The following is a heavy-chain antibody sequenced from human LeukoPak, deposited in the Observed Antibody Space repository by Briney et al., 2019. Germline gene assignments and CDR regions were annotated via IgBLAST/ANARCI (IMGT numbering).Heavy chain of an antibody. CDR1: GGSFSGYY. CDR3: ARVPGDVWGSYRYYYFDY. Sequence: SETLSLTCAVYGGSFSGYYWSWIRQPPGKGLEWIGEINHSGSTNYNPSLKSRVTISVDTSKNQFSLKPSSVTAADTAVYYCARVPGDVWGSYRYYYFDYWGQGTLVTVSS. J-gene: IGHJ4*02. CDR2: INHSGST. V-gene: IGHV4-34*01. D-gene: IGHD3-16*02.